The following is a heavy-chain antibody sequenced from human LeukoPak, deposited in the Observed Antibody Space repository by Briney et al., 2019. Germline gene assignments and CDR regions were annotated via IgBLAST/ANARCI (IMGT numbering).Heavy chain of an antibody. Sequence: PSETLSLTRTVSGGSIISYSWGWIRPPPGRGRGWIGYIYYSGRTNYTPSLKSRVTISVDTSKNQFSLKLSCVTAADTAVYYCARHPGAPPEFVYWGQGTLVTVSS. CDR2: IYYSGRT. CDR1: GGSIISYS. CDR3: ARHPGAPPEFVY. V-gene: IGHV4-59*08. J-gene: IGHJ4*02.